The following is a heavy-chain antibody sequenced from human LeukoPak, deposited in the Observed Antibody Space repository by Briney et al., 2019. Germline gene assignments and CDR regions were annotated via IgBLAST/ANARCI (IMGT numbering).Heavy chain of an antibody. Sequence: SETLSLTCAVYGVSFSGYYWSWIRQPPGKGLEWIGEINHSGSTNYNPSLKSRVTISVDTSKNQFSLKLSSVTAADTAVYYCARGRGYCSGGSCYAQGFDYWGQGTLVTVSS. CDR3: ARGRGYCSGGSCYAQGFDY. CDR2: INHSGST. J-gene: IGHJ4*02. D-gene: IGHD2-15*01. CDR1: GVSFSGYY. V-gene: IGHV4-34*01.